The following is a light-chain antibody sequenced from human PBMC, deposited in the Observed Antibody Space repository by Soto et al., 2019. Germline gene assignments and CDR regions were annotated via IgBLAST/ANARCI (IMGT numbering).Light chain of an antibody. CDR3: QQYNTWPWP. Sequence: EVVMTQSPATLSVSPGERATLSCRASQSVNANLAWYQQKPGQAPRLLIHGASNRATGIPARFSGSGFGTEFIHTVSNLQSENFAGYDCQQYNTWPWPSGRGTQVEV. CDR1: QSVNAN. V-gene: IGKV3-15*01. CDR2: GAS. J-gene: IGKJ4*02.